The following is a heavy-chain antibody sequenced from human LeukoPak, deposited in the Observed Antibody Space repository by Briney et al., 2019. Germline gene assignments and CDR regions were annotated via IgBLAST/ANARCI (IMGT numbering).Heavy chain of an antibody. J-gene: IGHJ2*01. CDR2: ISSSGSTI. D-gene: IGHD7-27*01. CDR3: ARDNPPWGTGDGGNWYFDL. CDR1: GFTFSSYE. Sequence: GGSLRLSCAASGFTFSSYEMNWVRQAPGKGLEWVSYISSSGSTIYYADSVKGRFTISRDNAKNSLYLQMNSLRAEDTAVYYCARDNPPWGTGDGGNWYFDLWGRGTLVTVSS. V-gene: IGHV3-48*03.